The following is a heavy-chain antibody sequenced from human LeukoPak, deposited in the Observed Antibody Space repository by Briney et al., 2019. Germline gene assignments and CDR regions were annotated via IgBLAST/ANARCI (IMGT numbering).Heavy chain of an antibody. CDR3: ARGHLFGVVYFDY. J-gene: IGHJ4*02. Sequence: GGSLRLSCAASGFTFSSYAMSWVRQAPGKGLEWVSGISGSGGSTYYADSVKGRFTISRDNAKNSLYLQMNSLRAEDTAVYYCARGHLFGVVYFDYWGQGTLVTVSS. V-gene: IGHV3-23*01. CDR2: ISGSGGST. D-gene: IGHD3-3*01. CDR1: GFTFSSYA.